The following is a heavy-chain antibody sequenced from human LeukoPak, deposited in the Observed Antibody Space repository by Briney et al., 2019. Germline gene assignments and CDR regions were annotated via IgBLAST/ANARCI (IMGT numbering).Heavy chain of an antibody. Sequence: SETLSFTCTVSGGSISSYYWSWIRQPAGKGLEWIGRIDTSGNTNYKPSLKSRVTMSVDTSKKQFSLKLSSVTAADTAVYYCARVSSSWYQDWYFDLWGRGTLVTVSS. CDR1: GGSISSYY. V-gene: IGHV4-4*07. CDR2: IDTSGNT. J-gene: IGHJ2*01. CDR3: ARVSSSWYQDWYFDL. D-gene: IGHD6-13*01.